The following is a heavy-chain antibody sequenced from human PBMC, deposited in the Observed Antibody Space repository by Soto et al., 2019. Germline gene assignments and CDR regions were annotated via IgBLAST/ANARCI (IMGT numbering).Heavy chain of an antibody. CDR3: AAPGYSSGWYEFDY. CDR2: ISGSGGST. CDR1: GFTFSSYA. V-gene: IGHV3-23*01. D-gene: IGHD6-19*01. J-gene: IGHJ4*02. Sequence: GGSLRLSCAASGFTFSSYAMSWVRQAPGKGLEWVSAISGSGGSTYYADSVKGRFTISRDNSKNTLYLQMNSLRAEDTAVYYCAAPGYSSGWYEFDYWGQGTLVTVSS.